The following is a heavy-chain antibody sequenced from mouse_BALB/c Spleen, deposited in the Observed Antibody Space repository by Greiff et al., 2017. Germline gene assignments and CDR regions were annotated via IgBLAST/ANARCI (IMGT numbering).Heavy chain of an antibody. D-gene: IGHD1-1*01. CDR3: AREYYGSSYGGFAY. Sequence: EVHLVESGGGLVQPGGSLKLSCAASGFTFSSYGMSWVRQTPDKRLELVATINSNGGSTYYPDSVKGRFTISRDNAKNTLYLQMSSLKSEDTAMYYCAREYYGSSYGGFAYWGQGTLVTVSA. CDR2: INSNGGST. CDR1: GFTFSSYG. V-gene: IGHV5-6-3*01. J-gene: IGHJ3*01.